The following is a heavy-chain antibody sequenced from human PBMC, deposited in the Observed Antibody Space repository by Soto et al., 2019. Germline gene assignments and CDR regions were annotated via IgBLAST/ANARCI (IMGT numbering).Heavy chain of an antibody. D-gene: IGHD3-22*01. CDR1: GGSVSSSSYY. J-gene: IGHJ5*02. CDR2: IYNSGST. CDR3: ARGHYYDPYNWFDP. V-gene: IGHV4-61*01. Sequence: QVQLQESGPGLVKPPETLSLICTVSGGSVSSSSYYWSWIRQPPGKGLEWIGYIYNSGSTNYNPSLKSRVTISIDTSKNQCSLKLSSVTAADTAMYYCARGHYYDPYNWFDPWGQGTLVTVSS.